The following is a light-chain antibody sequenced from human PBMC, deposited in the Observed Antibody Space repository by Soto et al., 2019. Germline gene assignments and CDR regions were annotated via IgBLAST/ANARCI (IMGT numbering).Light chain of an antibody. CDR3: QQYESYSPLT. J-gene: IGKJ4*01. V-gene: IGKV1-5*03. CDR2: KAF. Sequence: DIQMTQSPSTLSASVGDRVTITCRASQSISSLLAWYQHKPGKAPKLLIYKAFALESGVPSRFSGSGSGTDFTLTISSLQPDDFATYYCQQYESYSPLTFGGGTKVEIK. CDR1: QSISSL.